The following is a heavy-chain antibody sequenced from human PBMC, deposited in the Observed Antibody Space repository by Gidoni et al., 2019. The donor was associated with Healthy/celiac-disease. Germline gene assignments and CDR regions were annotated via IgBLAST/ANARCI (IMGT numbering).Heavy chain of an antibody. CDR2: IYYSGST. J-gene: IGHJ3*02. Sequence: QVHLQESGTGLVKRSETLSLTCAVAGGPISSCYWSLIRQPPGKGLEWIGYIYYSGSTNYNPSLKSRVTISVDSSKNQFSLNLSSVTSADAAVYYCARAATRHAFDIWGQGTMVTVSS. V-gene: IGHV4-59*01. CDR3: ARAATRHAFDI. D-gene: IGHD2-15*01. CDR1: GGPISSCY.